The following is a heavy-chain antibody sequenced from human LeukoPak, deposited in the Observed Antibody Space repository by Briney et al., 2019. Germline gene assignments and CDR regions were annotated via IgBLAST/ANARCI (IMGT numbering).Heavy chain of an antibody. Sequence: RGESLKISCKGSGYSFTSYWIGWVRQMPGKGLEWMGIIYPGDSDTRYSPSFQGQVTISADKSISTAYLQWSSLKASDTAMYYCARRLYSSGHLPHDAFDIWGQGTMVTVSS. J-gene: IGHJ3*02. CDR1: GYSFTSYW. V-gene: IGHV5-51*01. CDR2: IYPGDSDT. D-gene: IGHD6-19*01. CDR3: ARRLYSSGHLPHDAFDI.